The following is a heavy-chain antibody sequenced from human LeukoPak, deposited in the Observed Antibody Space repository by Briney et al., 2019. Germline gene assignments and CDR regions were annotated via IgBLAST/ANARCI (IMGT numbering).Heavy chain of an antibody. D-gene: IGHD6-13*01. Sequence: GGSLRLSCAASGFTFSNYWMHWVRHAPGKGLVWVSRIYNDGSSTSYADSVKGRFTISRDNAKSTLYLQMNSLRAEDTAVYYCARGYSSWFDPWGQGTLVTVSS. CDR3: ARGYSSWFDP. CDR1: GFTFSNYW. CDR2: IYNDGSST. J-gene: IGHJ5*02. V-gene: IGHV3-74*01.